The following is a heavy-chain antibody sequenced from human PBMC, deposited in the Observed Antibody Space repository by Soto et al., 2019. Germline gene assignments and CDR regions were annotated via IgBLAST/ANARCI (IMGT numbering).Heavy chain of an antibody. D-gene: IGHD3-3*01. CDR3: AKLDNYDFWSDSSHNWFDP. V-gene: IGHV3-23*01. CDR2: ISASGGST. Sequence: GGSLILSYAASGFTFSSYAMSWVRQAPGKGLEWVSAISASGGSTYYADSVKGRFTISRDHSKNTLYLQMNSLRADDTAVYYCAKLDNYDFWSDSSHNWFDPWGQGTLVTVSS. J-gene: IGHJ5*02. CDR1: GFTFSSYA.